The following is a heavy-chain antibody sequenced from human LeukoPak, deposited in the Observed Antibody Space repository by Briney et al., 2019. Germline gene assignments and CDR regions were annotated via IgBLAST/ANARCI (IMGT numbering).Heavy chain of an antibody. CDR2: IIPILGIA. CDR3: ARDHPLEEFEGSSSPNWFDP. D-gene: IGHD6-6*01. V-gene: IGHV1-69*04. CDR1: GYTFTGYY. Sequence: ASVKVSCKASGYTFTGYYMHWVRQAPGQGLEWMGRIIPILGIANYAQKFQGRVTITADKSTSTAYMELSSLRSEDTAVYYCARDHPLEEFEGSSSPNWFDPWGQGTLVTVSS. J-gene: IGHJ5*02.